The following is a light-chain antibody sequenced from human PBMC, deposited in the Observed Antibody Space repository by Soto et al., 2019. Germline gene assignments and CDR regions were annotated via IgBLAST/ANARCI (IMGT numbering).Light chain of an antibody. CDR1: ETINNW. CDR3: QQYDSYSLLT. Sequence: DIQMTQSPSTLSASVGDRVTITCRASETINNWLAWYQQKPGKPPKLLISKASNLESGVPSRFSGSGSETEFTLTISGLQPGDFATYYCQQYDSYSLLTFAGGTRVDLK. CDR2: KAS. J-gene: IGKJ4*01. V-gene: IGKV1-5*03.